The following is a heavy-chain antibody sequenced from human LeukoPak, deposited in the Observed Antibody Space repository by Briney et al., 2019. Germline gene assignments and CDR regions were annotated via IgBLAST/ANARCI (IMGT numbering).Heavy chain of an antibody. J-gene: IGHJ4*02. V-gene: IGHV1-2*02. D-gene: IGHD6-13*01. Sequence: ASVKVSCKASGYTFTGYYMHWVRQAPGQGLEWMGWINPNTDGTNYAQNFQGRVTMTRDTSITTAYMELSRLRSDDTAVYYCARTNSAAADHFDYWGQGTLVTVSS. CDR1: GYTFTGYY. CDR2: INPNTDGT. CDR3: ARTNSAAADHFDY.